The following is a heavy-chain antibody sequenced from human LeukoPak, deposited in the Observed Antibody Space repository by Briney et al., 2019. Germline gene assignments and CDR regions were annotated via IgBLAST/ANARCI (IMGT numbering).Heavy chain of an antibody. V-gene: IGHV3-48*03. D-gene: IGHD3-22*01. CDR1: GFTFSSYE. J-gene: IGHJ4*02. CDR3: ALPRGAYYDSSGSLFDY. Sequence: GGSLRLSCAASGFTFSSYEMNWVRQAPGKGLEWASYISSSGSTIYYADSVKGRFTISRDNAKNSLYLQMNSLRAEDTAVYYCALPRGAYYDSSGSLFDYWGQGTLVTVSS. CDR2: ISSSGSTI.